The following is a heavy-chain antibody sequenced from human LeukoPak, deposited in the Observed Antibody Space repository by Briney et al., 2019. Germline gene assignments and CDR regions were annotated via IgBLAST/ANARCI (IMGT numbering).Heavy chain of an antibody. J-gene: IGHJ6*02. Sequence: GRSLRLSCAASGFTFSSYAMHWVRQAPGKGLEWVAVISYDGSNKYYADSVKGRFTISRDNSKNTLYLQMNSLRAEDTAAYYCARGISLGRSVHYYYGMDVWGQGTTVTVSS. CDR3: ARGISLGRSVHYYYGMDV. V-gene: IGHV3-30*04. D-gene: IGHD5/OR15-5a*01. CDR1: GFTFSSYA. CDR2: ISYDGSNK.